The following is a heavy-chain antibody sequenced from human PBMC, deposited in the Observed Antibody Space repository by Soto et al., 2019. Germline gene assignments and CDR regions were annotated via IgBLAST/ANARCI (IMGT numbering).Heavy chain of an antibody. V-gene: IGHV3-21*01. CDR2: ISSSSSYI. Sequence: GGSLRLSCAASGFTFSSYSMNWVRQAPGKGLEWVSSISSSSSYIYYADSVKGRFTIPRDNAKNSLYLQMNSLRAEDTAVYYCARDTYYYDSSGYYPPGDYWGRGTLVTVSS. CDR3: ARDTYYYDSSGYYPPGDY. CDR1: GFTFSSYS. J-gene: IGHJ4*02. D-gene: IGHD3-22*01.